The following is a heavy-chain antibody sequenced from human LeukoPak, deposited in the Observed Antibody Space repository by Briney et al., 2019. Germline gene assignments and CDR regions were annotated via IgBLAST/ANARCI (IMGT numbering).Heavy chain of an antibody. D-gene: IGHD4-17*01. CDR3: ARLGFGDYDAFDI. Sequence: SETLSLTCTVSSGSISSYYWSWIRQPPGKGLEWIGYIYYSGSTNYNPSLKSRVTISVDTSKNQFSLKLSSVTAADTAVYYCARLGFGDYDAFDIWGQGTMVTVSS. V-gene: IGHV4-59*08. CDR1: SGSISSYY. J-gene: IGHJ3*02. CDR2: IYYSGST.